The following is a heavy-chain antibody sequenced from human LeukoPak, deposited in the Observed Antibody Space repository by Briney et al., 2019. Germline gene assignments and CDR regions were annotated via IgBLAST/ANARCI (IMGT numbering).Heavy chain of an antibody. J-gene: IGHJ6*02. D-gene: IGHD2-2*01. CDR3: ATPSIGSTSVISRGYYYGMDV. Sequence: ASVKVSCKASGYTFTSYYMHWVRQAPRQGLEWMGIINPSGGSTSYAQKFQGRVTMTRDTSTSTVYMELSSLRSEDTAVYYCATPSIGSTSVISRGYYYGMDVWGQGTTVTVSS. CDR1: GYTFTSYY. CDR2: INPSGGST. V-gene: IGHV1-46*01.